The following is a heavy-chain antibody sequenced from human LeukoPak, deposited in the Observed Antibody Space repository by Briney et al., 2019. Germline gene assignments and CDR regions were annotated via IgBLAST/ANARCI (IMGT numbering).Heavy chain of an antibody. J-gene: IGHJ4*02. D-gene: IGHD3-22*01. Sequence: ASVKVSCKASGGTLSSYAISWVRQAPGQGLEWMGGIIPLFGTANYAQKFRGRVTITAEESTSTAYMELSSLRSEDTAVYYCAREWGHDSSGYYYGYWGQGTLVAVSS. V-gene: IGHV1-69*13. CDR3: AREWGHDSSGYYYGY. CDR1: GGTLSSYA. CDR2: IIPLFGTA.